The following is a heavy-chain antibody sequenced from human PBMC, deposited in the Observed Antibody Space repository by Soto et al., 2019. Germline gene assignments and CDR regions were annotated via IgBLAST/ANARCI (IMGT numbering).Heavy chain of an antibody. CDR3: AGDGCSYGGYFGC. CDR1: GGSLSSYY. V-gene: IGHV4-59*01. J-gene: IGHJ4*02. Sequence: PSETLSLTCTVSGGSLSSYYWSWIRQPPGKGLEWIGYIYYSGSTDYNPSLKRRVAISVDTSKNQFSLILNSVTAADTAVSYGAGDGCSYGGYFGCWGQGARGTAST. CDR2: IYYSGST. D-gene: IGHD5-18*01.